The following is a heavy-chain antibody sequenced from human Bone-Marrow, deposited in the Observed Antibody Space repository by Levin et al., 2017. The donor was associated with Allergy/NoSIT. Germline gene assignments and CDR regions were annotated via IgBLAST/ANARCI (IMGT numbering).Heavy chain of an antibody. CDR1: GFSVGDAW. CDR2: IKRKNNGGTA. D-gene: IGHD3-16*01. J-gene: IGHJ4*02. V-gene: IGHV3-15*07. Sequence: GGSLRLSCAASGFSVGDAWTHWVRQAPGKGLEWVGRIKRKNNGGTADYAAPVKGRFIISRDDSENTVSLQMNSLKTADTAVYYCVTDLVSDWGQGTLVTVSS. CDR3: VTDLVSD.